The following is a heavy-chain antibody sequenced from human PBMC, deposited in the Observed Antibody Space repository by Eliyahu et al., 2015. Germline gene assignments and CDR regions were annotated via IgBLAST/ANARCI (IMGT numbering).Heavy chain of an antibody. J-gene: IGHJ4*02. V-gene: IGHV3-53*01. D-gene: IGHD3-10*01. CDR2: IYRGGDT. CDR1: GFTVSSNF. CDR3: ASRARDYGSGDDY. Sequence: VESGGGLIQPGGSLRLSCAVSGFTVSSNFMSWVRQAPGKGLEWVSAIYRGGDTYYADSVRXRFTISRDNFKNTLYLQMNNLRAEDTAMYYCASRARDYGSGDDYWGQGTLVTVSS.